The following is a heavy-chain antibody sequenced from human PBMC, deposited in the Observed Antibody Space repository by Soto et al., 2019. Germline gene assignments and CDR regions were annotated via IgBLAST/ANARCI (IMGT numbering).Heavy chain of an antibody. J-gene: IGHJ3*02. Sequence: GGSLRLSCAASGFTFSSYWMSWVRQAPGKGLEWVANIKQDGSEKYYVDSVKGRFTISRDNAKNSLYLQMNSLRAEDTAVYYCARDTYDFHDAFDIWGRGTMVTVSS. D-gene: IGHD3-3*01. CDR1: GFTFSSYW. CDR3: ARDTYDFHDAFDI. CDR2: IKQDGSEK. V-gene: IGHV3-7*05.